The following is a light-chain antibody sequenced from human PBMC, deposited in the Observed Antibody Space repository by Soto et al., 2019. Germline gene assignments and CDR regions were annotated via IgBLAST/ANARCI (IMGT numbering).Light chain of an antibody. CDR2: GAS. J-gene: IGKJ1*01. CDR1: QSVSSSY. Sequence: EIVLTQSPGTLSLCPGERATLSCRASQSVSSSYLAWYQQKPGQAPRLLIYGASSRATGIPHRFSGSGSGTDFTLTISRLEPEDFAVYYCQQYGSSPTTFGQGTKVEIK. CDR3: QQYGSSPTT. V-gene: IGKV3-20*01.